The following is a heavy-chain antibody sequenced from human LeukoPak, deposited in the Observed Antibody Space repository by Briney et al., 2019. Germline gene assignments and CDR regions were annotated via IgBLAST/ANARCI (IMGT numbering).Heavy chain of an antibody. D-gene: IGHD5-24*01. CDR2: VSADGRTQ. CDR1: GFTFSSYA. V-gene: IGHV3-30*03. Sequence: GGSLRLSCAASGFTFSSYAMSWVRQAPGKGLEWVTVVSADGRTQLYSDSVKGRFAISRDNSLNTLHLQMNSLRTEDTAVYYCAREFGHNRWYFDYWGQGALVTVSS. J-gene: IGHJ4*02. CDR3: AREFGHNRWYFDY.